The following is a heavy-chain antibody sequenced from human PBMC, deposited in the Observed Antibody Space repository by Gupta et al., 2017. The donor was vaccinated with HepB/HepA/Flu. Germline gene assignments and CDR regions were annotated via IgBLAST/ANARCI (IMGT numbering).Heavy chain of an antibody. CDR3: ARQAANHYGDYFTY. Sequence: QVQLQESGPGLVKPSETLSLTCTVSGDSISGYYWIWIRQPPGKGREWIGYVHYTGSTNYNPTRKSRVTMSVETAKNQVSLKLSSVTAAETAVYYSARQAANHYGDYFTYGGQGTLVTVSS. D-gene: IGHD4-17*01. V-gene: IGHV4-59*08. CDR2: VHYTGST. J-gene: IGHJ4*02. CDR1: GDSISGYY.